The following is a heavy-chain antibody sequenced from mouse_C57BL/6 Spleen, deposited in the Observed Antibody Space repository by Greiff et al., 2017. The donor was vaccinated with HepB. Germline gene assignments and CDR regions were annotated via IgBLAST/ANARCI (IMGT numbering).Heavy chain of an antibody. V-gene: IGHV1-80*01. CDR1: GYAFSSYW. J-gene: IGHJ3*01. CDR3: AREANYYGSSPAWFAY. CDR2: IYPGDGDT. Sequence: VQLQQSGAELVKPGASVKISCKASGYAFSSYWMNWVKQRPGKGLEWIGQIYPGDGDTNYNGKFKGKATLTADKSSSTAYMQLSSLTSEDSAVYFCAREANYYGSSPAWFAYWGQGTLVTVSA. D-gene: IGHD1-1*01.